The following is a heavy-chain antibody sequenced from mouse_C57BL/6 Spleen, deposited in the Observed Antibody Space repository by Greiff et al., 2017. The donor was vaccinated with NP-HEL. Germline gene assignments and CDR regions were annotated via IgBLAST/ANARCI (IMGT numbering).Heavy chain of an antibody. CDR2: INPSTGGT. CDR1: GYSFTGYY. V-gene: IGHV1-42*01. CDR3: ARTTVVSYWYFDV. D-gene: IGHD1-1*01. Sequence: VHVKQSGPELVKPGASVKISCKASGYSFTGYYMNWVKQSPEKSLEWIGEINPSTGGTTYNQKFKAKATLTVDKSSSTAYMQLKSLTSEDSAVYYCARTTVVSYWYFDVWGTGTTVTVSS. J-gene: IGHJ1*03.